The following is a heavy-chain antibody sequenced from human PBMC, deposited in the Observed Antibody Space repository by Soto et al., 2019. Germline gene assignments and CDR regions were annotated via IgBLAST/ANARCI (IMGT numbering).Heavy chain of an antibody. J-gene: IGHJ6*02. Sequence: PGESLKISCKGSGYSFTSYWIGWVRQMPGKGLEWMGIIYPGDSDTRYSPSFQGQVTISADKSISTAYLQWSSLKASDTAMYYCARSGEYYGSGSYKQYYYYGMDVWGQGTTVTVSS. V-gene: IGHV5-51*01. CDR1: GYSFTSYW. CDR3: ARSGEYYGSGSYKQYYYYGMDV. D-gene: IGHD3-10*01. CDR2: IYPGDSDT.